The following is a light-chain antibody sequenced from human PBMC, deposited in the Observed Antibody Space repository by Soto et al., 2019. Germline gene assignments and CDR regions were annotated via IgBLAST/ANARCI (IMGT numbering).Light chain of an antibody. CDR1: QSVSSN. V-gene: IGKV3-15*01. CDR2: GAS. Sequence: EIVMTQSPATLSVSPGERATLSCRASQSVSSNLAWYQQKPGQAPRLLIYGASTRATGIPARFSGSGSGTEFTLTISSLQSEDFAVYYCQQYNNLPLTFTGGPKVDIK. CDR3: QQYNNLPLT. J-gene: IGKJ4*01.